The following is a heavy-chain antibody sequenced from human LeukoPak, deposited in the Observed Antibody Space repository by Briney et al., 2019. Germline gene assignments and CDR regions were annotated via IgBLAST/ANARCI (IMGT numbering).Heavy chain of an antibody. D-gene: IGHD1-14*01. CDR3: ARGGLYKFDY. CDR2: VIGSGGNT. V-gene: IGHV3-23*01. Sequence: GGSLRLSCAASGFTFSGYAMSWVRQAPGKGLEWVSTVIGSGGNTCYADSVRGRFTISRDNSKNTLYLQINSLGADDTAVYYCARGGLYKFDYWGQGTLVTVSS. J-gene: IGHJ4*02. CDR1: GFTFSGYA.